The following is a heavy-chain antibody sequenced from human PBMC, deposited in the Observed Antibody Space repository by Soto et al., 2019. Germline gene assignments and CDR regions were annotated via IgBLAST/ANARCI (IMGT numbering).Heavy chain of an antibody. CDR3: AKGLQPGDYYYGMDV. Sequence: EVQLVESGGGLVQPGRSLRLSCAASGFTFDDSAMHWVRQAPGKGLEWVSGISWNSGSIGYADSVKGRFTISRDNAKNSLYLQMNSLRAEDTALYYCAKGLQPGDYYYGMDVWGQGTMVTVSS. D-gene: IGHD5-18*01. CDR1: GFTFDDSA. J-gene: IGHJ6*02. CDR2: ISWNSGSI. V-gene: IGHV3-9*01.